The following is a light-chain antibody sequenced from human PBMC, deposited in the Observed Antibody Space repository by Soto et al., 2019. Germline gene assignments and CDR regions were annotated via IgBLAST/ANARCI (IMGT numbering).Light chain of an antibody. J-gene: IGLJ2*01. CDR1: NSNIGAGYE. Sequence: QSVLTQPPSVSAAPGQRVTISCTGSNSNIGAGYEVHWYQQLPGTAPRLLIFGHTNRALGVPDRFSGSRSGASVSLAITGLQAEDEADYYCQSYDSSLPGVVFGGGTKLTVL. V-gene: IGLV1-40*01. CDR3: QSYDSSLPGVV. CDR2: GHT.